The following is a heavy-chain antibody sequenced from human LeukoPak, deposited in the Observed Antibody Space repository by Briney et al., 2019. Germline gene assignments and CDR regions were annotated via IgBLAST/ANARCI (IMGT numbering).Heavy chain of an antibody. D-gene: IGHD4-17*01. CDR1: GGSITGYY. Sequence: PSETLSLTCTVSGGSITGYYWTWIRQPPGKGLEWIGYISDSGSTNYNPSLKSRVTMSVDSSNTEFSLRLNSVTAADTAVYYCARVFRGAVTSNWFDPWGQGTPVTVSS. CDR2: ISDSGST. V-gene: IGHV4-59*01. CDR3: ARVFRGAVTSNWFDP. J-gene: IGHJ5*02.